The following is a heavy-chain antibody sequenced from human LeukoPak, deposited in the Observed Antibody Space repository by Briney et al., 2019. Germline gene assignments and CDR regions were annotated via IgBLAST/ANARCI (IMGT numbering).Heavy chain of an antibody. D-gene: IGHD6-13*01. Sequence: PSETLSLTCTVSGGSISSSSYYWGWIRQPPGKGLEWIGSIYYSGSTYYNPSLKSRVTISVDTSKNQFSLKLSSVTAADTAVYYCARQYSIAAAHVDYWGQGTLVTVSS. J-gene: IGHJ4*02. CDR1: GGSISSSSYY. V-gene: IGHV4-39*01. CDR2: IYYSGST. CDR3: ARQYSIAAAHVDY.